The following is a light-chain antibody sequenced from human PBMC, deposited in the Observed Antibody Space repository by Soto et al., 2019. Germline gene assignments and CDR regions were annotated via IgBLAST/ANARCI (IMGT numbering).Light chain of an antibody. Sequence: AIQMTQSPSSLSASVGDRVTITCRASQGIRHYLGWYQQKPGKAPKLLIYAASSLQRGVPSRFSGSGSGTDFTLTISILTPEDFATYYCLQDYNYPLTFGGGTKVEI. J-gene: IGKJ4*01. CDR3: LQDYNYPLT. V-gene: IGKV1-6*01. CDR2: AAS. CDR1: QGIRHY.